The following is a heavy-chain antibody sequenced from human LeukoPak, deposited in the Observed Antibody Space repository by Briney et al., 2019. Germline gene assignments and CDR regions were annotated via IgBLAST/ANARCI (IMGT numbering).Heavy chain of an antibody. V-gene: IGHV3-9*01. D-gene: IGHD4-17*01. CDR1: GFTFDDYA. J-gene: IGHJ3*01. Sequence: GGSLRLSCAGSGFTFDDYAMHWVRQAPGKGLEWVSGISWNSGNIGYADSAKGRFIVSRDNAKNSLYLRMNSLRAEDTAVYYCAKDPNGDYIGAFDFWGRGTMVTVSS. CDR2: ISWNSGNI. CDR3: AKDPNGDYIGAFDF.